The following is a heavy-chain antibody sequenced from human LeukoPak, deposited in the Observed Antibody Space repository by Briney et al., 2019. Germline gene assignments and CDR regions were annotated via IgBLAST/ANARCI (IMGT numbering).Heavy chain of an antibody. CDR3: ARARKTYYYDSSGYS. J-gene: IGHJ4*02. CDR2: IIPILGIA. CDR1: GGTFSSYA. Sequence: ASVKVSCKASGGTFSSYAISWVRQAPGQGLEWIGRIIPILGIANYAQKFQGRVTITADKSTSTAYMELSSLRSEDTAVYYCARARKTYYYDSSGYSWGQGTLVTVSS. V-gene: IGHV1-69*04. D-gene: IGHD3-22*01.